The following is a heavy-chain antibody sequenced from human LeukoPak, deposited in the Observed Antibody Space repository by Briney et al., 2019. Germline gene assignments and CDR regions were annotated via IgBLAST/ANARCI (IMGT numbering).Heavy chain of an antibody. CDR1: GFAFTTYG. CDR2: ISYDGTNK. D-gene: IGHD6-13*01. V-gene: IGHV3-30*18. J-gene: IGHJ6*02. CDR3: AKDVIAAAVPWDYGMDV. Sequence: GGSLRLSCAASGFAFTTYGMHWVRQAPGKGLEWVAVISYDGTNKYYADSVKGRFTISRDNSKNTLYLQMHSLRAEDTAVYYCAKDVIAAAVPWDYGMDVWGQGTTVTVSS.